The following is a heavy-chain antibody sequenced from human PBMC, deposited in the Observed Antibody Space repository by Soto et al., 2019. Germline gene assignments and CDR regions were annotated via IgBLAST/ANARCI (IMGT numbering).Heavy chain of an antibody. V-gene: IGHV4-34*01. J-gene: IGHJ4*02. Sequence: QVQLQQWGAGLLKPSETLSLTCAVYGGSFSGYYWSWIRQPPGKGLEWIGEINHSGSTNYNPSLKSRVTISVDTSKNQFSLKLSSVTAADTPVYYCARMVVTAIPYQSDYWGQGTLVTVSS. D-gene: IGHD2-21*02. CDR1: GGSFSGYY. CDR2: INHSGST. CDR3: ARMVVTAIPYQSDY.